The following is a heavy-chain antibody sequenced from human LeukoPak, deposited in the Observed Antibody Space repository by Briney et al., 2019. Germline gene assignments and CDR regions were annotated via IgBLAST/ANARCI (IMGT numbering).Heavy chain of an antibody. D-gene: IGHD4-23*01. J-gene: IGHJ4*02. CDR1: GGTFSSYT. Sequence: GASVKVSCKASGGTFSSYTISWVRQAPGQGLEWMVRIIPILGIANYAQKFQGRVTITADKSTSTAYMELSSLRSEDTAVYYCARYYGGNSSLDYWGQGTLVTVSS. CDR2: IIPILGIA. V-gene: IGHV1-69*02. CDR3: ARYYGGNSSLDY.